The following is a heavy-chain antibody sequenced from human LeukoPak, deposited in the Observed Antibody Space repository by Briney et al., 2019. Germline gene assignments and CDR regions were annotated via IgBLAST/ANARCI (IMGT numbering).Heavy chain of an antibody. CDR3: ARGLDSSGYYLDY. J-gene: IGHJ4*02. CDR2: FDPEDGET. D-gene: IGHD3-22*01. Sequence: ASVKVSCKVSGYTLTELSMHWVRQAPGKGLEWMGGFDPEDGETIYAQKFQGRVTMTRDTSISTAYMELSRLRSDDTAVYYCARGLDSSGYYLDYWGQGTLVTVSS. CDR1: GYTLTELS. V-gene: IGHV1-24*01.